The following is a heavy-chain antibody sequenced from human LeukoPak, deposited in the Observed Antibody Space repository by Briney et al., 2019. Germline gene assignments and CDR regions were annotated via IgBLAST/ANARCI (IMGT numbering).Heavy chain of an antibody. D-gene: IGHD1-14*01. Sequence: SVKVSCKATGGTFSSYAISWVRQAPGQGLKWMGGIIPMFGTAIYAQKFRGRVTITADESTTTAYMELNSLRSEDTAVYYCAYRNPEPPFFYYGMDVWGQGTTVTVSS. V-gene: IGHV1-69*13. CDR2: IIPMFGTA. J-gene: IGHJ6*02. CDR3: AYRNPEPPFFYYGMDV. CDR1: GGTFSSYA.